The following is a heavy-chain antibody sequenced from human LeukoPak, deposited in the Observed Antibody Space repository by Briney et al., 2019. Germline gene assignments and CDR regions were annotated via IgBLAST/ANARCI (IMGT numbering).Heavy chain of an antibody. Sequence: ASVKVSRKTSGYTFSNYGISWVRQAPGQGLEWMGWITAYNGNRLYAQRFQGRITLTTDTSTSTSYMELRSLEYDGTAIYYCARDNDKVVDHWGQGTLVTVSS. CDR1: GYTFSNYG. D-gene: IGHD1-1*01. V-gene: IGHV1-18*01. J-gene: IGHJ4*01. CDR3: ARDNDKVVDH. CDR2: ITAYNGNR.